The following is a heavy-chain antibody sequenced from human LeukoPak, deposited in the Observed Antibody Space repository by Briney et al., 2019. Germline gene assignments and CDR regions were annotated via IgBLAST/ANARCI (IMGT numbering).Heavy chain of an antibody. D-gene: IGHD4-23*01. Sequence: ASVKVSCKASGGTFSSYAISWVRQAPGQGLEWMGGIIPIFGTANYAQKFQGRVTITADESTSTAYMELSSLRSEDTAVYYCARDSDYGGNLGYWGQGTLVTVSS. CDR3: ARDSDYGGNLGY. CDR1: GGTFSSYA. J-gene: IGHJ4*02. V-gene: IGHV1-69*13. CDR2: IIPIFGTA.